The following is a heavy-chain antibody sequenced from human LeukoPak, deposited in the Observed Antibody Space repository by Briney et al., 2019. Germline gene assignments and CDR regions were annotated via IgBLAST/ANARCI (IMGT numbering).Heavy chain of an antibody. Sequence: GGSLRLSCAASGFTFSNYGMRWVRQAPGKGLEWVAVISYDGSNKYYADSVKGRFTISRDNSENTLYLQMNSLRAEDTAVYYCAKPYNYYYDSSGYYHPYFDYWGQGTLVTVSS. D-gene: IGHD3-22*01. V-gene: IGHV3-30*18. CDR3: AKPYNYYYDSSGYYHPYFDY. CDR1: GFTFSNYG. J-gene: IGHJ4*02. CDR2: ISYDGSNK.